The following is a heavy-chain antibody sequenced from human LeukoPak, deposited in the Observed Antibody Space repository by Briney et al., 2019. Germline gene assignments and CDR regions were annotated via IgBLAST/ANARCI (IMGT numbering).Heavy chain of an antibody. J-gene: IGHJ5*02. D-gene: IGHD6-13*01. Sequence: PGGSLRLSCAASGFTFSSYSMNWVRQAPGKGLEWVSSISSSSSYIYYADSVKGRFTISRDNAKNSLYLQMNSLRAEDTAVYYCARGKISSSWWFDPWGQGTLVTVSS. CDR2: ISSSSSYI. CDR3: ARGKISSSWWFDP. CDR1: GFTFSSYS. V-gene: IGHV3-21*01.